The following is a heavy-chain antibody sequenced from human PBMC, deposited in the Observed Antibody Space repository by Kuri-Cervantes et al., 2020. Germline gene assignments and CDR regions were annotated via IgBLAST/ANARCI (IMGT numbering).Heavy chain of an antibody. V-gene: IGHV4-59*01. J-gene: IGHJ4*02. CDR2: IYYSGST. D-gene: IGHD1-26*01. CDR3: ARWSGSYTQFNY. Sequence: SETLSLTCTVSGGSISSYYWSWIRQPPGKGLEWIGYIYYSGSTNYNPSLKSRVTISVDTSKNQFSLKLSSMTAADTAVYYCARWSGSYTQFNYWGQGTLVTVSS. CDR1: GGSISSYY.